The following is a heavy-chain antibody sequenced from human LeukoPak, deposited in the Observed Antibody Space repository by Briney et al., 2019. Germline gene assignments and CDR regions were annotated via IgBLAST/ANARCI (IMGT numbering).Heavy chain of an antibody. CDR2: INTDSGGT. CDR3: ARDREMGATPFDY. D-gene: IGHD1-26*01. Sequence: ASVKVSCKASGYTFTSYGISWVRQAPGQGLEWLGWINTDSGGTNFAHKFLDRVTMTRDKANTTAYMELRSLRSDDTAVYYCARDREMGATPFDYWGQGTLVTVSS. V-gene: IGHV1-18*01. CDR1: GYTFTSYG. J-gene: IGHJ4*02.